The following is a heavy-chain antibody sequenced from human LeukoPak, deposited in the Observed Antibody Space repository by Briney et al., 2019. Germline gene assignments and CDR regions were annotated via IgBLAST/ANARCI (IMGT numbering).Heavy chain of an antibody. CDR2: ISAYNGNT. V-gene: IGHV1-18*01. CDR3: ARGGCSSTSCRFPVPRAYWFDP. J-gene: IGHJ5*02. CDR1: GYTFTSYG. Sequence: GASVKVSCKASGYTFTSYGISWVRQAPGQGLEWMGWISAYNGNTNYAQKLQGRVTMTTDTSTSTAYMELRSLRSDDTAVYYCARGGCSSTSCRFPVPRAYWFDPSGQGTLVTVSS. D-gene: IGHD2-2*01.